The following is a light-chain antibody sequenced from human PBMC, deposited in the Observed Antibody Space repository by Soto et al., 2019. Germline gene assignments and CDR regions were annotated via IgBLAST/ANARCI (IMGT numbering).Light chain of an antibody. J-gene: IGLJ2*01. CDR2: DVS. CDR1: SSDVGGYNY. CDR3: CSYAGSFVV. Sequence: QSALTQPRSVSGSPGQSVTISCTGTSSDVGGYNYVSWYQQHPGKAPQLMIYDVSKRPSGVPDRFPGSKSGNTASLTISGLQAEDEADYYCCSYAGSFVVFGGGTKLTVL. V-gene: IGLV2-11*01.